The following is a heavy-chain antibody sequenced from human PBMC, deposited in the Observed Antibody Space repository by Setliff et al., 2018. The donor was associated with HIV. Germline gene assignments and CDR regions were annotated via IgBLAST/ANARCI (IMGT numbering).Heavy chain of an antibody. CDR2: INPGSGAT. CDR1: GYTFTGYN. V-gene: IGHV1-46*03. D-gene: IGHD6-13*01. J-gene: IGHJ4*02. Sequence: GASVKVSCKASGYTFTGYNLHWLRQAPGQGLEWMGVINPGSGATIYAQRFQGRLTMTRDTSPSTVYMELRSLRSEDTAVYLCAVYGSPTYYFDYWGQGTPVTGSA. CDR3: AVYGSPTYYFDY.